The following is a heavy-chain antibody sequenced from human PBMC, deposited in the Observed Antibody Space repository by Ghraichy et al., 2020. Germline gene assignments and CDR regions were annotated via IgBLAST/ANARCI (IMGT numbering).Heavy chain of an antibody. V-gene: IGHV4-34*01. CDR1: GGSFSGYY. D-gene: IGHD1-26*01. CDR3: ARGPYSGSDFDY. CDR2: INHSGST. Sequence: SETLSLTCAVYGGSFSGYYWSWIRQPPGKGLEWIGEINHSGSTNYNPSLKSRVTISVDTSKNQFSLTLSSVTAADTAVYYCARGPYSGSDFDYWGQRTVVT. J-gene: IGHJ4*02.